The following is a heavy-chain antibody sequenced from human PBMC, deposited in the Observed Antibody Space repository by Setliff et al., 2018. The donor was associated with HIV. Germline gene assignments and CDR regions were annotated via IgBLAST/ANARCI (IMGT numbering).Heavy chain of an antibody. CDR2: INPSGGST. J-gene: IGHJ3*02. D-gene: IGHD3-16*02. CDR3: ARTRPYYVWGSYRVKGPTFDAFDI. Sequence: ASVKVSCKASGYTFTSYYMHWVRQAPGQGLEWMGIINPSGGSTSYAQKFQGRVTMTRDTSTSTVYMELSSLRSEDTAVYYCARTRPYYVWGSYRVKGPTFDAFDIWGQGTMVTVSS. V-gene: IGHV1-46*01. CDR1: GYTFTSYY.